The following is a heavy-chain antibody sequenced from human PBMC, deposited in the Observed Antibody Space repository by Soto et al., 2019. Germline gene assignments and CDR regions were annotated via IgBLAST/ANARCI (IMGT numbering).Heavy chain of an antibody. Sequence: QVQLQESGPGLVKPSGTLSLTCTISSGSVNTDNWWSWVRQTPEKGLEWIGEIYHSGSINYSPSLSSRLPVSVDPSKHQFSLKLTSVTAADTAVYYCARRIRVSRYFDVGYFDSWGQGTLVTVSS. V-gene: IGHV4-4*02. CDR2: IYHSGSI. CDR1: SGSVNTDNW. J-gene: IGHJ4*02. CDR3: ARRIRVSRYFDVGYFDS. D-gene: IGHD3-9*01.